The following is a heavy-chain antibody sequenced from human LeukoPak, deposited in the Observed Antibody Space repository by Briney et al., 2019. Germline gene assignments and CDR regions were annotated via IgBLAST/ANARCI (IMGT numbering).Heavy chain of an antibody. CDR1: GGSISSSSYY. D-gene: IGHD1-26*01. V-gene: IGHV4-39*07. CDR2: MYYSGST. Sequence: SETLSLTCTVSGGSISSSSYYWGWIRQPPGKGLEWIGSMYYSGSTYYNPSLKSRVTISVDTSKNQFSLNVSSVTAADTAVYYCARSSGSFDSWGQGTLVTVSS. CDR3: ARSSGSFDS. J-gene: IGHJ4*02.